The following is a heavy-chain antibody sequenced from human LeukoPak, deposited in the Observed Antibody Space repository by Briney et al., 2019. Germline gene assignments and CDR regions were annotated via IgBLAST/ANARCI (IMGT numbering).Heavy chain of an antibody. CDR3: ASSKDHYCHY. CDR1: GFRFSDSW. CDR2: IHEDAGEK. J-gene: IGHJ4*02. V-gene: IGHV3-7*05. Sequence: GGSLSLSCAAPGFRFSDSWMTWVRQTPGKGLQWMASIHEDAGEKQYVESVRGRFTISRDNAKNSLYLQMNSLRVEDTAVYYCASSKDHYCHYWGQGTLVTVSS.